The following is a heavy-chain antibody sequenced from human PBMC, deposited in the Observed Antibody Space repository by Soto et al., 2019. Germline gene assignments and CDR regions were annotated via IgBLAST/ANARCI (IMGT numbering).Heavy chain of an antibody. V-gene: IGHV1-69*02. CDR3: ASSYGSGYRVFYY. Sequence: SVKVSCKASGDTFSFYTINWVRQAPGLGLEWMGRVNPIVSMSNYAQKFQGRVTITADKSTNTAYMQLSSLRSEDTAIYYCASSYGSGYRVFYYCGKGALVTVSS. D-gene: IGHD3-10*01. CDR1: GDTFSFYT. J-gene: IGHJ4*02. CDR2: VNPIVSMS.